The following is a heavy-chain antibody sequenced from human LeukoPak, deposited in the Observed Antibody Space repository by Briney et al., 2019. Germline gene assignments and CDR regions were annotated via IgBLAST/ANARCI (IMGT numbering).Heavy chain of an antibody. V-gene: IGHV4-4*02. CDR2: VSVSGLS. J-gene: IGHJ4*02. CDR3: TRENAAFSPFDY. Sequence: SETLSLTCGVSGGSITTTNFWSWVRQTPGQGLEWIGEVSVSGLSDYNPSLRGRVTMSLDTSKNHLSLKLASVTAADTAVYYCTRENAAFSPFDYWGQGTLVTV. CDR1: GGSITTTNF. D-gene: IGHD6-25*01.